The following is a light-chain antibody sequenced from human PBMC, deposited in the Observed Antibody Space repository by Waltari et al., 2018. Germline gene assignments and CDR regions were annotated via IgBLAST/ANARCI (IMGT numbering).Light chain of an antibody. V-gene: IGLV2-14*01. CDR2: EVN. J-gene: IGLJ1*01. CDR1: SSYIGSLNY. CDR3: SSHTSSSTFV. Sequence: QSALTQPTSVFGSPGQSIHITCTGSSSYIGSLNYVSWYQQHPGQVPKLIIYEVNRRPSGVSNRFSGSKSGNTASLTISGLQAEDEADYYCSSHTSSSTFVFGTGTKVDVL.